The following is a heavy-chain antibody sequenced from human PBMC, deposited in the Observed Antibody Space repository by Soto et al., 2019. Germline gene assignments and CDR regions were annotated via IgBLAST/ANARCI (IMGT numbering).Heavy chain of an antibody. CDR3: ASSLTTGHPDN. Sequence: PGGSLRLSCAASGFTFRNYWMNWVRQAPGKGLAWVSRIKSDGSGTSYADSVRGRFTISRDNAKNTLYLQMDSLRAEDTAMYYYASSLTTGHPDNWGQGTLVTVSS. D-gene: IGHD3-9*01. CDR1: GFTFRNYW. CDR2: IKSDGSGT. J-gene: IGHJ4*02. V-gene: IGHV3-74*01.